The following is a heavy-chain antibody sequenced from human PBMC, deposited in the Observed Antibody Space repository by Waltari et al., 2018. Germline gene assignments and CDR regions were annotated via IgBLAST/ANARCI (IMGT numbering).Heavy chain of an antibody. CDR1: GFTLSSSY. CDR3: ARDGGGNGYIHY. D-gene: IGHD3-16*01. CDR2: INTEGSSE. Sequence: EVQLVESGGGLVQPGGSLRLSCEASGFTLSSSYMHWVRQVPGKGLVWVLRINTEGSSENYADAVKGRFTISRDNGKNTLYLQMNSLRAEDTAVYYCARDGGGNGYIHYWGQGTLVTVSS. V-gene: IGHV3-74*01. J-gene: IGHJ4*02.